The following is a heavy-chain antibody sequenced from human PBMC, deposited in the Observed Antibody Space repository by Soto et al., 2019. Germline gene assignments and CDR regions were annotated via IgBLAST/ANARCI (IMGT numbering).Heavy chain of an antibody. V-gene: IGHV4-59*08. D-gene: IGHD2-15*01. Sequence: PSETLSLTCTVSGGSISSYYWSWIRQPPGKGLGWIGYIYYSGSTNYNPSLKSRVTISVDTSKNQFSLKLSSVTAADTAVYYCARTGYCSGGSCYFFDPWGQGTLVTVSS. CDR1: GGSISSYY. CDR2: IYYSGST. CDR3: ARTGYCSGGSCYFFDP. J-gene: IGHJ5*02.